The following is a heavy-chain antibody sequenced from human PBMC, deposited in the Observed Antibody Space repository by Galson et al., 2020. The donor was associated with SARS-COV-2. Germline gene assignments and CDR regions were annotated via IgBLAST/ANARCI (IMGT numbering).Heavy chain of an antibody. V-gene: IGHV4-59*01. CDR1: GDSMITYY. CDR3: ARGGDYFLNWIDS. J-gene: IGHJ5*01. D-gene: IGHD4-17*01. CDR2: VYYNGLT. Sequence: TLSLTCTVSGDSMITYYWNWIRQPPGAGLEWIGYVYYNGLTNYNPSLKSRLTLSVDTSKNQFSLNLNSVTAADAAVYYCARGGDYFLNWIDSWGQGTPVVVSS.